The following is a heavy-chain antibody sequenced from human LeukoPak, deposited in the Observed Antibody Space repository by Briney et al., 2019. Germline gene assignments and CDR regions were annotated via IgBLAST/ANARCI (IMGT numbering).Heavy chain of an antibody. Sequence: PGGSLRLSCAASGFTFSSYSMNWVRQAPGKGLEWVSSISSSSSYIYYADSVKGRFTISRDNAKNSLYLQMNSLRAEDTAVYYCAREGALLLWLVNWGQGTLVTVSS. J-gene: IGHJ4*02. D-gene: IGHD3-10*01. CDR1: GFTFSSYS. CDR3: AREGALLLWLVN. CDR2: ISSSSSYI. V-gene: IGHV3-21*01.